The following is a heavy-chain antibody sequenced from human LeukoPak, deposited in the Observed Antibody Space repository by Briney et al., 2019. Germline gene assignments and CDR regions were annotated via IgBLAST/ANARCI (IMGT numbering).Heavy chain of an antibody. D-gene: IGHD7-27*01. CDR2: LSASGAST. CDR1: GFTFSNYA. Sequence: GGSLRLSCAVSGFTFSNYAMSWVRQSPGKGLEWVSALSASGASTYYAESVKGRFTISRDNSKNTLYLQMNSLRAEDTAVYYCAKDLDWGSLLNLGILDQWGQGTLVSVSS. CDR3: AKDLDWGSLLNLGILDQ. J-gene: IGHJ4*02. V-gene: IGHV3-23*01.